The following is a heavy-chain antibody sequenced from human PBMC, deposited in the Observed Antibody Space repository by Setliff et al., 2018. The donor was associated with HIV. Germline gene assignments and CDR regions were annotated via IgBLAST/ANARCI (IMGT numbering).Heavy chain of an antibody. CDR1: GFTFSSYA. V-gene: IGHV3-23*01. J-gene: IGHJ4*02. Sequence: GESLKISCAASGFTFSSYALSWVRQAPGKGLEWVSAISGSSAGIYYAESVKGRFTISRDNSKNTPYLQMNSLRTEDTALYYCAKDKANVAVAGTLDYGGQGTLVTVSS. CDR2: ISGSSAGI. CDR3: AKDKANVAVAGTLDY. D-gene: IGHD6-19*01.